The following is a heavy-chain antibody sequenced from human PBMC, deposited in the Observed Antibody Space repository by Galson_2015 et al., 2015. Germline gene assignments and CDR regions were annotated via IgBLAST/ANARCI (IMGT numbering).Heavy chain of an antibody. J-gene: IGHJ4*02. CDR1: GFTFSSYG. V-gene: IGHV3-30*18. CDR3: AKDKGLYMARGETGDY. Sequence: SLRLSCAASGFTFSSYGMHWVRQAPGKGLEWVAVISYDGSNKYYADSVKGRFTISRDNSKNTLYLQMNSLRAEDTAVYYCAKDKGLYMARGETGDYWGQGTLVTVSS. CDR2: ISYDGSNK. D-gene: IGHD3-10*01.